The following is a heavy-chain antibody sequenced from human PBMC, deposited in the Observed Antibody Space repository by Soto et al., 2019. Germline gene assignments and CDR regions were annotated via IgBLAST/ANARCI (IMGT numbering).Heavy chain of an antibody. V-gene: IGHV3-23*01. CDR3: AKARLGVEMEGIHY. CDR2: ISGSGGST. Sequence: GGSLRLSCAASGFTFSSYAMSWVRQAPGKGLEWVSAISGSGGSTYYADSVKGRFTISRDNSKNTLYLQMNSLRAEDTAVYYCAKARLGVEMEGIHYWGPGPLVTVSS. CDR1: GFTFSSYA. J-gene: IGHJ4*02. D-gene: IGHD3-16*01.